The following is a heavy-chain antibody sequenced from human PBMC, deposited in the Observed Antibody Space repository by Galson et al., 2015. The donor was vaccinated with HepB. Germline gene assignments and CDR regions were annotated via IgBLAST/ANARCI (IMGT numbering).Heavy chain of an antibody. CDR1: GFTFSSYA. V-gene: IGHV3-64D*06. Sequence: SLRLSCAASGFTFSSYAMHWVRQAPGKGLEYVSAISSNGGSRYYADSVKGRFTISRDDSKNKLFLQMSSLRAEDTAVYYCVRDLGYCSSTSCYPLDAFDIWGQGTMVTVSS. CDR3: VRDLGYCSSTSCYPLDAFDI. D-gene: IGHD2-2*01. CDR2: ISSNGGSR. J-gene: IGHJ3*02.